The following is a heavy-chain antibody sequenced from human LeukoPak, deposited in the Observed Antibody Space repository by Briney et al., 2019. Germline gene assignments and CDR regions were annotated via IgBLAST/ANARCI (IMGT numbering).Heavy chain of an antibody. D-gene: IGHD2-8*01. J-gene: IGHJ3*02. CDR2: ISGSGGST. CDR1: GFTFSSYA. V-gene: IGHV3-23*01. Sequence: GGSLRLSCAASGFTFSSYAMSWVRQAPGKGLEWVSAISGSGGSTYYADSVKGRFTISRDNSKNTPYLQMNSLRAEDTAVYYCAKDLRGIVLMVYALGAFDIWGQGTMVTVSS. CDR3: AKDLRGIVLMVYALGAFDI.